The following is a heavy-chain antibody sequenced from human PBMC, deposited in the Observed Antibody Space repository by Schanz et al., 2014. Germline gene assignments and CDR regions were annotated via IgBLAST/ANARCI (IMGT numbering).Heavy chain of an antibody. J-gene: IGHJ4*02. CDR3: ARDAADFYDILAEEDY. Sequence: QVQLGQSGAEAKKPGASVKVSCKASGYTFTSYGISWVRQAPGQGLEWMGWISAYNVNTKYPQKLQGRVTMTTDTSTSTAYMELRSLRSDDTAVYYCARDAADFYDILAEEDYWGQGTLVTVSS. D-gene: IGHD3-9*01. CDR2: ISAYNVNT. CDR1: GYTFTSYG. V-gene: IGHV1-18*01.